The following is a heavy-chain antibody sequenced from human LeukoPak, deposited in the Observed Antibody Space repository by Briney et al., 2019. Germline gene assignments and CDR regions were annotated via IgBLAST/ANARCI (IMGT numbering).Heavy chain of an antibody. CDR3: ARVAHPTKTGNYCYYYGMDV. V-gene: IGHV1-18*01. CDR1: GYTFTSYG. J-gene: IGHJ6*02. CDR2: ISTYNGNT. Sequence: ASVKVSCKASGYTFTSYGISWVRQAPGQGLEWMGWISTYNGNTNYAQKFQGRVTMTRDTSTSTVYMELSSLRSEDTAVYYCARVAHPTKTGNYCYYYGMDVWGQGTTVTVSS. D-gene: IGHD2-8*01.